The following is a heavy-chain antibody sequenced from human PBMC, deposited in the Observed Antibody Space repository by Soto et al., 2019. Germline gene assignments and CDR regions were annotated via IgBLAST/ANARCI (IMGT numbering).Heavy chain of an antibody. CDR3: ARQPGYYDILTGYSTYYFDY. D-gene: IGHD3-9*01. J-gene: IGHJ4*02. CDR1: GGSISSYY. V-gene: IGHV4-59*08. CDR2: IYYSDST. Sequence: SETLSLTCTVSGGSISSYYWSWIRQPPGKGLEWIGYIYYSDSTNYNPSLKSRVIISVDTSKNQFSLKLSSVTAADTAVYYCARQPGYYDILTGYSTYYFDYWGQGTPVTAPQ.